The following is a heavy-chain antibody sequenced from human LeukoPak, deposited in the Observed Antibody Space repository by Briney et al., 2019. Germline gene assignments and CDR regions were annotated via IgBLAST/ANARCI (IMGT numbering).Heavy chain of an antibody. V-gene: IGHV3-23*01. D-gene: IGHD5-18*01. J-gene: IGHJ5*02. CDR2: ISGSGGST. CDR1: GFTFDDYA. CDR3: AKARPIQLWLS. Sequence: PGRSLRLSCAASGFTFDDYAMHWVRQAPGKGLEWVSGISGSGGSTYYADSVKGRFTISRDNSKNTLYLQMISLRAEDTAVYYCAKARPIQLWLSWGQGTLVTVSS.